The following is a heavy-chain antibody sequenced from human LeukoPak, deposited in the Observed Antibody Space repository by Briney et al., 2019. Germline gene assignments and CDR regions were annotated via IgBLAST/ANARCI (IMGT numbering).Heavy chain of an antibody. CDR1: GYSFTSYW. V-gene: IGHV5-51*01. Sequence: GESLKISCKDSGYSFTSYWIGWVRQMPGKGLEWMGIIYPGDSDTRYSPSFQGQVAISADKSINTAYLQWSSLKASDTAVYYCARRGEAMDPFDYWGQGTLVTVSS. D-gene: IGHD5-18*01. CDR3: ARRGEAMDPFDY. CDR2: IYPGDSDT. J-gene: IGHJ4*02.